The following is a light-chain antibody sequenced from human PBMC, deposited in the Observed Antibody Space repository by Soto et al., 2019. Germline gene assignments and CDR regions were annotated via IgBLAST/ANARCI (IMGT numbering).Light chain of an antibody. Sequence: EIVLTQSPATLCLSPGERATLSCRASQSVTSNYLAWYQQKPGQAPRLLIYDASTRATGIPARFSGSGSGTEFTLTISSLQSEDFATYYCQQLNSYPFTFGQGTRLEIK. CDR1: QSVTSN. J-gene: IGKJ5*01. CDR2: DAS. V-gene: IGKV3-15*01. CDR3: QQLNSYPFT.